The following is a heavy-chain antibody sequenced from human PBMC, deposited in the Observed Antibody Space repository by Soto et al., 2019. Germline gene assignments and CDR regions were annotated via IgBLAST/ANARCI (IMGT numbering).Heavy chain of an antibody. D-gene: IGHD6-13*01. V-gene: IGHV3-23*01. Sequence: GGSLRLSCAASGFTFSSYAMSWVRQAPGKGLEWVSAISGSGGSTYYADSVKGRFTISRDNSKNTRYLQMNSLRAEDTAVYYCAKVEHGSSSHYYYYYYMDVWGKGTTVTVSS. CDR2: ISGSGGST. CDR3: AKVEHGSSSHYYYYYYMDV. J-gene: IGHJ6*03. CDR1: GFTFSSYA.